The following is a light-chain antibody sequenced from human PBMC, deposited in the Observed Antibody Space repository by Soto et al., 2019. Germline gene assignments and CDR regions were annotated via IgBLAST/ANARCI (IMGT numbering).Light chain of an antibody. Sequence: EIVMTQSPATLSVSPGERATLSCRASQSVSSNLAWYQQKPGQAPRLLLYGASSRATGFPARFSGSGSGTEFTLTISSLQSEDFAVFYCQQCNILPPTFGQGTRLVIK. J-gene: IGKJ5*01. CDR3: QQCNILPPT. V-gene: IGKV3-15*01. CDR1: QSVSSN. CDR2: GAS.